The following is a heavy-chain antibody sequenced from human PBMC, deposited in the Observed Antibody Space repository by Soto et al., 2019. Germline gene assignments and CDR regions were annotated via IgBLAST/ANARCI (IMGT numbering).Heavy chain of an antibody. CDR2: IYYSGST. Sequence: SETLSLTCTVSGGSISSGDYYWSWIRQHPGKGLEWIGYIYYSGSTYYNPSLKSRVTISVDTSKNQFSLKLSSVTAADTAVYYCASPNAGYCSGGSCYALDYWGQGTLVTVSS. CDR3: ASPNAGYCSGGSCYALDY. D-gene: IGHD2-15*01. J-gene: IGHJ4*02. V-gene: IGHV4-30-4*01. CDR1: GGSISSGDYY.